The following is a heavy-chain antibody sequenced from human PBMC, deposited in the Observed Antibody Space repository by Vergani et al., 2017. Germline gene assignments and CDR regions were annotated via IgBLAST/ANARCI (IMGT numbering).Heavy chain of an antibody. Sequence: QVTLKESGPALVKPTQTLTLTCTFSGFSLSTSGMRVSWIRQPPGKALEWLARIDWDDDKFYSTSLKTRLTISKDTSKTQVVLTMTNMDPVDTATYYCARIHWNYGFDYWGQGTLVTVSS. CDR3: ARIHWNYGFDY. V-gene: IGHV2-70*04. D-gene: IGHD1-7*01. CDR1: GFSLSTSGMR. CDR2: IDWDDDK. J-gene: IGHJ4*02.